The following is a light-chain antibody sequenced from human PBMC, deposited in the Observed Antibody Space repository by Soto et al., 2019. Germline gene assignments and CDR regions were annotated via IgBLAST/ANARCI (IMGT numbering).Light chain of an antibody. CDR1: QNINSY. J-gene: IGKJ3*01. Sequence: EIVLTQSPSTLSSSPGERATLSCRASQNINSYLAWYQQKPGQAPRLLIYATSNMATGIPARFSGSGSGTDFTLSISSLEPEDFAIYYCQQHSSWPFTFGPGTKVDIK. CDR3: QQHSSWPFT. CDR2: ATS. V-gene: IGKV3-11*01.